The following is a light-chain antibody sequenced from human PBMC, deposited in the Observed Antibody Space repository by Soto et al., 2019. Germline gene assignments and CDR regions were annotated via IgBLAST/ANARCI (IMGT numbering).Light chain of an antibody. J-gene: IGKJ5*01. CDR3: QQSYSTPPIP. V-gene: IGKV1-39*01. CDR1: QSVSSC. Sequence: DIQMTQSPSSLSASVGDRVTITGRARQSVSSCLNGYEQKPGKAPKLLIYAASSLQSGVPSRFSGSGSGTEFTLTISSLQPVECATYYCQQSYSTPPIPVGQGTRLDIK. CDR2: AAS.